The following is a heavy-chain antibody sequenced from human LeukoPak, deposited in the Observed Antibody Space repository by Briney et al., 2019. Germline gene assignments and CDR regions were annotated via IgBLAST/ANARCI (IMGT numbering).Heavy chain of an antibody. D-gene: IGHD2-15*01. CDR3: ARFRCSGGSCYSRLYFVDY. Sequence: SETLSLTCAVYGGSFSGYYWSWIRQPPGKGLEWIGEINHSGSTNYNPSLKSRVTISVDTSKNQFPLKLSSVTAADTAVYYCARFRCSGGSCYSRLYFVDYWGQGTLVTVSS. CDR1: GGSFSGYY. V-gene: IGHV4-34*01. CDR2: INHSGST. J-gene: IGHJ4*02.